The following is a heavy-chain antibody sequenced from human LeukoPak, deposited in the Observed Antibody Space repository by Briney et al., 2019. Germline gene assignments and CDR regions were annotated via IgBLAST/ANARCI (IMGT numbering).Heavy chain of an antibody. CDR2: IYSGGST. D-gene: IGHD2-2*01. V-gene: IGHV3-66*01. J-gene: IGHJ4*02. CDR3: AGIVVVPAAHGPYYFDY. CDR1: GFTVSSNY. Sequence: GGSLRLSCAASGFTVSSNYMSWVRQAPGKGLEWVSVIYSGGSTYYADSVKGRFTISRDNSKNTLYLQMNSLRAEDTAVYYCAGIVVVPAAHGPYYFDYWGQGTLVTVSS.